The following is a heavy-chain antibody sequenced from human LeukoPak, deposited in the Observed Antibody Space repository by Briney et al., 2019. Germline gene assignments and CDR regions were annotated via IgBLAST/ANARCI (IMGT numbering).Heavy chain of an antibody. Sequence: GGSLRLSCAASGFTLNTYAMSWVRQAPGKGLEWVSSNSGSGGSTYYADSVEGRFTISRDNSKNTLYLQMNSLRAEDTAVYYCARDTPTMIVAFDAFDIWGQGTMVTVSS. D-gene: IGHD3-22*01. J-gene: IGHJ3*02. V-gene: IGHV3-23*01. CDR2: NSGSGGST. CDR1: GFTLNTYA. CDR3: ARDTPTMIVAFDAFDI.